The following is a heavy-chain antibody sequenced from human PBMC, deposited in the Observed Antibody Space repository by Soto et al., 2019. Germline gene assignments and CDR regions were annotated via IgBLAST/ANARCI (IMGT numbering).Heavy chain of an antibody. D-gene: IGHD2-21*02. CDR1: GGTFSSYA. Sequence: SVKVSCKASGGTFSSYAISWVRQAPGQGLEWMGGIIPIFGTANYAQKFQGRVTITADESTSTAYMELSSLRSEDTAVYYCARVMRSGGDFVGAFDIWGQGTMVTVSS. CDR3: ARVMRSGGDFVGAFDI. V-gene: IGHV1-69*13. J-gene: IGHJ3*02. CDR2: IIPIFGTA.